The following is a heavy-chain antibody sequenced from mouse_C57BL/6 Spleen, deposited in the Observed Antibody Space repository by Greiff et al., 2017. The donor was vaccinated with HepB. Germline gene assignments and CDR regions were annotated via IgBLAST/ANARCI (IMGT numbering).Heavy chain of an antibody. D-gene: IGHD2-13*01. Sequence: QVQLQQPGAELVRPGSSVKLSCKASGYTFTSYWMHWVKQRPIQGLEWIGNIDPSDSETHYNQKFKDKATLTVDKSSSTAYMQLSRLTSEDSAVYYCAKQYGDDWYFDVWGTGTTVTVSS. V-gene: IGHV1-52*01. CDR1: GYTFTSYW. J-gene: IGHJ1*03. CDR3: AKQYGDDWYFDV. CDR2: IDPSDSET.